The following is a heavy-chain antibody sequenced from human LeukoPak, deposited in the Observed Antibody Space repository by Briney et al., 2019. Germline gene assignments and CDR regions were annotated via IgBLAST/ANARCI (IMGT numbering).Heavy chain of an antibody. V-gene: IGHV3-23*01. J-gene: IGHJ4*02. CDR2: IGSSGGTT. Sequence: GGSLRLSCAASGFTFNNYAMTWVRQAPGKGLEWVSTIGSSGGTTYYAGSVRGRFTISRDNAKNTLYLQMNSLRAEDTAVYYCAREKRGDTAYDYWGQGTLVTVSS. CDR3: AREKRGDTAYDY. D-gene: IGHD5-18*01. CDR1: GFTFNNYA.